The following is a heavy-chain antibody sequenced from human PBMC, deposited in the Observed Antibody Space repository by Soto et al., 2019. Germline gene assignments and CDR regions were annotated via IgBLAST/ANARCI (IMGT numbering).Heavy chain of an antibody. Sequence: ASVKVSCKVSGYTLTELSMHWVRQAPGKGLEWMGGFDPEDGETIYAQKFQGRVTMTEDTSTDTAYMELSSLRSEDTAVYYCATALGHYYGSGSYLYWFDPWGQGTLVTVSS. D-gene: IGHD3-10*01. J-gene: IGHJ5*02. CDR1: GYTLTELS. CDR2: FDPEDGET. CDR3: ATALGHYYGSGSYLYWFDP. V-gene: IGHV1-24*01.